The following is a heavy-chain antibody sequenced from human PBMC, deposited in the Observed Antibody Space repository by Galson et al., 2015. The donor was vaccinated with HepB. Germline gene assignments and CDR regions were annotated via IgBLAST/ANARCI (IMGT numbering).Heavy chain of an antibody. CDR1: GFTFNSYS. Sequence: ALRFSCGASGFTFNSYSMNWVRQAQGLGLVWVSSTSSSSSYIYYADSVKGRFTIFRDNAKNSLYLQMNSLRAEDTAVYYCTQNRQLDRTFDFWGQGTLVTVSS. CDR3: TQNRQLDRTFDF. V-gene: IGHV3-21*01. CDR2: TSSSSSYI. D-gene: IGHD6-13*01. J-gene: IGHJ4*02.